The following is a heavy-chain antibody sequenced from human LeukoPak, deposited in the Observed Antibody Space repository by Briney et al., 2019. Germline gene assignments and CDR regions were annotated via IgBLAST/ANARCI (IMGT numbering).Heavy chain of an antibody. CDR3: SKDPNGDYVGAFDP. CDR1: GFSFSSFA. Sequence: GGSLRLSCAASGFSFSSFAMTWVRQAPGKGLEWVSSINGGHYPTYNTDSVKGRFTISRDNSRNTLYLQMNSLRADDTAVYYCSKDPNGDYVGAFDPWGQGTLVTVSS. V-gene: IGHV3-23*01. CDR2: INGGHYPT. D-gene: IGHD4-17*01. J-gene: IGHJ5*02.